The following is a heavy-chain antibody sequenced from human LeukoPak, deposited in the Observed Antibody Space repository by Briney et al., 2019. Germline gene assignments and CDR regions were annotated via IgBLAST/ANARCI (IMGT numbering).Heavy chain of an antibody. D-gene: IGHD6-19*01. J-gene: IGHJ5*02. CDR3: ARGRIAVINGQMKNWFDP. Sequence: PGGSLRLSCAAPGFTFSSYSMNWVRQAPGKGLEWVSYISSSSSTIYYADSVKGRFTISRGNAKNSLYLQMNSLRAEDTAVYYCARGRIAVINGQMKNWFDPWGQGTLVTVSS. CDR2: ISSSSSTI. CDR1: GFTFSSYS. V-gene: IGHV3-48*01.